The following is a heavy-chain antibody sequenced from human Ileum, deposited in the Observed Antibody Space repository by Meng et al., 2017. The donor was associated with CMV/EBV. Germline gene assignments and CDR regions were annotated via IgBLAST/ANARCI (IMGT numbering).Heavy chain of an antibody. J-gene: IGHJ4*02. CDR3: VRGANYASYRVDY. D-gene: IGHD2-2*01. CDR2: INPNSGDT. V-gene: IGHV1-2*02. CDR1: GYSFTDYY. Sequence: QGQLVLSGGELEQPGTSVKASCKASGYSFTDYYIPWLRRAPGQGLEWMGWINPNSGDTNYAQTFQDRVTVTRDTSINTVYMDFRGLTSDDTAMYYCVRGANYASYRVDYWGQGTLVTVSS.